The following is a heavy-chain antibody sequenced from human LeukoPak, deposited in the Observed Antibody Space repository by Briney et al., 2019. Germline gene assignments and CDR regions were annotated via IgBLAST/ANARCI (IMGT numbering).Heavy chain of an antibody. CDR2: ITGDGGGT. D-gene: IGHD1-26*01. CDR3: AKETSSGNFVTIDC. V-gene: IGHV3-23*01. J-gene: IGHJ4*02. Sequence: GGSLRLSCAASGFTFRNYVMSWVRQVPGKGLEWVSAITGDGGGTNHADSVKGRFTISRDNSRNTLYLQMNSLRAEDTAVYYCAKETSSGNFVTIDCWGQGTLVTVSS. CDR1: GFTFRNYV.